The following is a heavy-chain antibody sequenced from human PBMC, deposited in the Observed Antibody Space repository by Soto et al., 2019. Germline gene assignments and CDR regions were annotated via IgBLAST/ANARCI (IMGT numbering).Heavy chain of an antibody. CDR2: ISSTTNYI. CDR3: ARESEDLTSNFDY. V-gene: IGHV3-21*06. Sequence: PGGSLRLSCAASGFTFTRFSMNWVRQAPGKGLEWVSSISSTTNYIYYGDSMKGRFAISRDNAKNSLYLEMNSLRAEDTAVYYCARESEDLTSNFDYWGQGTLVTVSS. J-gene: IGHJ4*02. CDR1: GFTFTRFS.